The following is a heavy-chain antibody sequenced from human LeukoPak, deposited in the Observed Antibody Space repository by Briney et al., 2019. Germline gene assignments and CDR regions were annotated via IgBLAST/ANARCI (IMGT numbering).Heavy chain of an antibody. CDR2: INTDGSRT. CDR3: ARFGVGANHFNS. Sequence: GGSLRLSCAASGFTFSNFWMHWVRQAPEMGLVWVSRINTDGSRTNSVKGRFTISRDNAKNTLYLQMNSLRAEDTAVYYCARFGVGANHFNSGGKGTRVTVSS. J-gene: IGHJ4*02. V-gene: IGHV3-74*01. D-gene: IGHD3-16*01. CDR1: GFTFSNFW.